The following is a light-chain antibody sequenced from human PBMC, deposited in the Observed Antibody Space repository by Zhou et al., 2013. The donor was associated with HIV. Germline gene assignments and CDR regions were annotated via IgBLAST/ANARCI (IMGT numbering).Light chain of an antibody. CDR2: DAS. V-gene: IGKV3-20*01. CDR3: QQYGSSPYT. CDR1: QSVRSSF. J-gene: IGKJ2*01. Sequence: EIVLTQSPGTLSLSPGERATLSCGASQSVRSSFLAWYQQKPGQAPRLPIYDASRRATGIPDRFSGSGSGTDFTLTISRLEPEDFAVYYCQQYGSSPYTFGQGTKLEIK.